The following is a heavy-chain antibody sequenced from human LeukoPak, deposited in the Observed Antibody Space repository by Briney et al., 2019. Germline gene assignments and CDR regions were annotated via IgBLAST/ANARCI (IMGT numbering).Heavy chain of an antibody. V-gene: IGHV4-39*01. J-gene: IGHJ2*01. CDR1: GGSFSSYY. CDR3: ARRVVVTAIGWYFDL. D-gene: IGHD2-21*02. CDR2: IYYSGST. Sequence: SETLSLTCAVYGGSFSSYYWGWIRQPPGKGLEWIGSIYYSGSTYYNPSLKSRVTISVDTSKNQFSLKLSSVTAADTAVYYCARRVVVTAIGWYFDLWGRGTLVTVSS.